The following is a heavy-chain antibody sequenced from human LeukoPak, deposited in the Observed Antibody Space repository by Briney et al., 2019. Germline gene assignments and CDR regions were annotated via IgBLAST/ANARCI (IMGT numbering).Heavy chain of an antibody. J-gene: IGHJ6*03. V-gene: IGHV3-7*01. CDR1: GFTFSSYW. CDR3: ARDTAAMLYYYMDV. Sequence: GGSLRLSCAASGFTFSSYWMSWVRQAPGKGLEWVAIIKQDESEKYYVDSVKGRFTISRDNAKNSLYLQMNSLRGEDTAVYYCARDTAAMLYYYMDVWGKGTTVTVSS. D-gene: IGHD2-2*01. CDR2: IKQDESEK.